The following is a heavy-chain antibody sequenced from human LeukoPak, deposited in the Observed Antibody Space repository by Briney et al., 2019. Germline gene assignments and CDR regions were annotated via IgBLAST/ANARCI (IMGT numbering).Heavy chain of an antibody. CDR2: INSDGSST. Sequence: GGSLRLSCAASGFTFSSYWMHWVRQAPGKGLVWVSRINSDGSSTSYADSVKGRFTISRDNAKNTLYLQMNSLRAEDTAVYYCATAPYMTDDAFDIWGQGTMVTVSS. J-gene: IGHJ3*02. CDR1: GFTFSSYW. CDR3: ATAPYMTDDAFDI. V-gene: IGHV3-74*01. D-gene: IGHD3-16*01.